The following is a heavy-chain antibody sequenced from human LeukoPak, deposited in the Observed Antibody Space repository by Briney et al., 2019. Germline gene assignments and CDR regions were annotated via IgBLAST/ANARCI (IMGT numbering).Heavy chain of an antibody. V-gene: IGHV1-2*02. D-gene: IGHD6-19*01. J-gene: IGHJ4*02. CDR1: GDSFTGYY. Sequence: ASVKVSCKASGDSFTGYYMHWVRQAPGQGLEWMGWINPNSGGTNYAQKFQGRVTMTRDTSISTAYMELSRLRSDDTAVYYCARGNGYSSGWYEFDYWGQGTLVTVSS. CDR3: ARGNGYSSGWYEFDY. CDR2: INPNSGGT.